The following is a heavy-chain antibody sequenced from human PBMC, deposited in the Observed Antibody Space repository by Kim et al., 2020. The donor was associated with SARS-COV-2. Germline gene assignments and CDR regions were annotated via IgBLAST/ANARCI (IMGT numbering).Heavy chain of an antibody. V-gene: IGHV4-59*01. CDR3: AREPDYGDYFDY. J-gene: IGHJ4*02. D-gene: IGHD4-17*01. Sequence: TNNPSRTSRVTISVDTSKNQFSLKLSSVTAADTAVYYCAREPDYGDYFDYWGQGTLVTVSS.